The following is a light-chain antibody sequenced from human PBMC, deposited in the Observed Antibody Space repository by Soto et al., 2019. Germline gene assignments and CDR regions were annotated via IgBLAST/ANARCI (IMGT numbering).Light chain of an antibody. J-gene: IGLJ2*01. CDR3: AAWDDSRSGL. CDR1: SSNIGSNY. V-gene: IGLV1-47*01. Sequence: QSVLTQPPSASGTPGQTVTISCSGSSSNIGSNYVYWYQQLPGTAPKLLIYRNNQRPSGVPDRFSGSKSGTSASLAISGLRSEDEAYYYCAAWDDSRSGLFGGGTKLTVL. CDR2: RNN.